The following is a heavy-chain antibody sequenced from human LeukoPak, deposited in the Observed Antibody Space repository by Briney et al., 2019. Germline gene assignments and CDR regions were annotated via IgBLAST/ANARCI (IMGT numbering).Heavy chain of an antibody. V-gene: IGHV3-21*01. CDR2: ISSSSSYT. CDR3: ARDNFDY. CDR1: GFTFSSYG. J-gene: IGHJ4*02. Sequence: GGSLRLSCAASGFTFSSYGMTWVRQAPGKGLEWVSSISSSSSYTYYADSVKGRFTISRDNAKNSLYLQMNSLRAEDTAVYYCARDNFDYWGQGTLVTVSS.